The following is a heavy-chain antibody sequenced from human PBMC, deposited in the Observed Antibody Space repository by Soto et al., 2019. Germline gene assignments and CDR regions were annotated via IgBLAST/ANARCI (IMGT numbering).Heavy chain of an antibody. CDR2: ISSSTTTI. CDR3: AKGGFEYSGYVDY. J-gene: IGHJ4*02. D-gene: IGHD5-12*01. CDR1: GFTFSNFK. Sequence: VGSLRLSCAASGFTFSNFKINWVRQAPGKGLEWISYISSSTTTIFYADSVKGRFTISRDNAKNSLYLQMNSLRDEDTAVYYCAKGGFEYSGYVDYWGQGTLVNVS. V-gene: IGHV3-48*02.